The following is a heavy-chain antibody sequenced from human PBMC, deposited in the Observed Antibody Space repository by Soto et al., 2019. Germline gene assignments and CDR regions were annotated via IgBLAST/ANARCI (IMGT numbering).Heavy chain of an antibody. J-gene: IGHJ4*02. CDR2: ST. V-gene: IGHV2-5*01. D-gene: IGHD6-19*01. CDR3: KMRQDTSRGPIY. Sequence: SGPTLVNPTQTLTLTCTVSGFSLTTRGMTLGWIRQPPGKAPEWLALSTQYSPSLQSRLTFTEDTSKNQVVLTMTNMDPVETATYYSKMRQDTSRGPIYWGQGIMATVSS. CDR1: GFSLTTRGMT.